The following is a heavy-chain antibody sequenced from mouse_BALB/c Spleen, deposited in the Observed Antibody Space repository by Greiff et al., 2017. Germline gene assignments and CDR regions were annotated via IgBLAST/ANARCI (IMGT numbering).Heavy chain of an antibody. CDR1: GFTFSSYA. J-gene: IGHJ3*01. CDR3: AREGYEFAY. D-gene: IGHD2-2*01. CDR2: ISSGGST. Sequence: EVMLVESGGGLVKPGGSLKLSCAASGFTFSSYAMSWVRQTPEKRLEWVASISSGGSTYYPDSVKGRFTISRDNARNILYLQMSSLRSEDTAMYYCAREGYEFAYWGQGTLVTVSA. V-gene: IGHV5-6-5*01.